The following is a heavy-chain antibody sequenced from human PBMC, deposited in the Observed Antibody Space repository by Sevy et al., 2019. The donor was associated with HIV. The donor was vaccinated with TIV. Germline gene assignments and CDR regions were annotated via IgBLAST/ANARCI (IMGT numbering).Heavy chain of an antibody. D-gene: IGHD2-8*01. CDR3: AKASTLTKWGIKLLTKYILDY. CDR2: ISYDGSNK. V-gene: IGHV3-30*18. J-gene: IGHJ4*02. Sequence: GGSLRLSCAASGFTFSSYGMHWVRQAPGKGLEWVAVISYDGSNKYYADSVKGRFTISRDNSKNTLYLQMNSLRAEDTAVYYCAKASTLTKWGIKLLTKYILDYWGQGTLVTVSS. CDR1: GFTFSSYG.